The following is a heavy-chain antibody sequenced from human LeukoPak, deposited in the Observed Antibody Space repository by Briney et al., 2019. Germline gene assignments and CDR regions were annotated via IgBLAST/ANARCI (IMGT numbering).Heavy chain of an antibody. Sequence: GGSLRLSFAASGFIFGDYNMNWFRQVPGKGREGISYMISTSTTIFYADSVKGRFTISRDNAKNSLYLQMNSLRAEDTAVYFCARVGNTGDGVIIPAAMGFDNWGQGTVVTVSS. D-gene: IGHD2-2*01. CDR3: ARVGNTGDGVIIPAAMGFDN. J-gene: IGHJ4*02. CDR1: GFIFGDYN. V-gene: IGHV3-48*01. CDR2: MISTSTTI.